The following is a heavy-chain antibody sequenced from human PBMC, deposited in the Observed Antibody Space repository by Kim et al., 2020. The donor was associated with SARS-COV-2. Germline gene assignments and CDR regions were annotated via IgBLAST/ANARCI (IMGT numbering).Heavy chain of an antibody. V-gene: IGHV3-23*01. D-gene: IGHD3-3*01. J-gene: IGHJ4*02. CDR3: AKDQLIFRHGAPGSPFDY. CDR1: GFTFSSYA. Sequence: GGSLRLSCAASGFTFSSYAMSWVRQAPGKGLEWVSAISGSGGSTYYADSVKGRFTISRDNSKNTLYLQMNSLRAEDTAVYYCAKDQLIFRHGAPGSPFDYWGQGTLVTVSS. CDR2: ISGSGGST.